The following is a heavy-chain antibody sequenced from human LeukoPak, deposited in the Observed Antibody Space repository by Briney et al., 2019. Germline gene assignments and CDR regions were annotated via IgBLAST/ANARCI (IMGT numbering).Heavy chain of an antibody. J-gene: IGHJ4*02. CDR3: ARDLGYYDSSGYWSY. Sequence: VQVSCNASGGTFSIYTISWVRQAPGQGLEWMGRIIPILGIANYAQKFQGRVTITADKSTSTAYMELSSLRSEDTAVYYCARDLGYYDSSGYWSYWGQGTLVTGSS. CDR2: IIPILGIA. V-gene: IGHV1-69*04. D-gene: IGHD3-22*01. CDR1: GGTFSIYT.